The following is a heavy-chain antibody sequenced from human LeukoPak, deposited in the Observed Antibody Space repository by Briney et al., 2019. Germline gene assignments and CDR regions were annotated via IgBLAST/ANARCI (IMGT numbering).Heavy chain of an antibody. J-gene: IGHJ4*02. Sequence: GGSLRLSCAASGFTFSDYYMSRIRQAPGKGLEWVSYISSSSYTNYADSVKGRFTISRDNAKNSLYLQMNSLRAEDTAVYYCAREFGLGSYGGFDYWGQGTLVTVSS. D-gene: IGHD5-18*01. CDR2: ISSSSYT. V-gene: IGHV3-11*06. CDR3: AREFGLGSYGGFDY. CDR1: GFTFSDYY.